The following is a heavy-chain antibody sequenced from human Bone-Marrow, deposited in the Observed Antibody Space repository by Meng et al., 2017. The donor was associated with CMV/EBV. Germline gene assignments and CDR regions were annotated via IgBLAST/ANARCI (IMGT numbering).Heavy chain of an antibody. Sequence: GSLRLSCAVYGGSFGGHYWSWIRQPPGKGPEWIGEINHSGSTNYNSSLKSRVTISLDTSKNQFSLRLTSVTAADTAVYYCARGRATWGVWGQGTTVTVSS. D-gene: IGHD7-27*01. J-gene: IGHJ6*02. CDR2: INHSGST. CDR3: ARGRATWGV. CDR1: GGSFGGHY. V-gene: IGHV4-34*01.